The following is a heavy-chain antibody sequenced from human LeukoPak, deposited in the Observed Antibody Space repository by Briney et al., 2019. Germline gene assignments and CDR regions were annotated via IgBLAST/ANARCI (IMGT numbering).Heavy chain of an antibody. V-gene: IGHV4-38-2*02. D-gene: IGHD5-12*01. CDR3: ARVLVATGPINFDY. Sequence: SETLSLTCTVSGYSISSGYYWGWIRQPPGKGLEWIGSIYHSGSTYYNPSLKSRVTISVDTSKNQFSLKLSSVTAADTAVYYCARVLVATGPINFDYWGQGTLVTVSS. J-gene: IGHJ4*02. CDR1: GYSISSGYY. CDR2: IYHSGST.